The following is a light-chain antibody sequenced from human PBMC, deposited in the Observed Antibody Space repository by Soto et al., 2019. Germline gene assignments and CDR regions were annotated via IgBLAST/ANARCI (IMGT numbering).Light chain of an antibody. CDR3: QQYDNLPPTWT. J-gene: IGKJ1*01. CDR1: QDINNY. V-gene: IGKV1-33*01. CDR2: DAS. Sequence: DIQMTQSPSCLSASVGDRVTITCQSSQDINNYLNWYQQKPGKAPKLLIYDASNLETGVPSRFSGSGSGTDFTFTISSLQPEDIATYYCQQYDNLPPTWTFGQGTKVDIK.